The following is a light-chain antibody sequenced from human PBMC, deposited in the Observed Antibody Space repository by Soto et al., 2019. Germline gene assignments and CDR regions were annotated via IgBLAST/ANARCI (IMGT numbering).Light chain of an antibody. CDR1: QSISSW. CDR3: QQYSIYRT. J-gene: IGKJ1*01. Sequence: DIQMTQSPSTLSASVGDRVTITCRASQSISSWLAWYQQKPGKAPKLLIYQASNLESGVPSMFSGSGSGTEFTPTTSSLQPDDFATYYCQQYSIYRTFGQGTKVEIE. CDR2: QAS. V-gene: IGKV1-5*03.